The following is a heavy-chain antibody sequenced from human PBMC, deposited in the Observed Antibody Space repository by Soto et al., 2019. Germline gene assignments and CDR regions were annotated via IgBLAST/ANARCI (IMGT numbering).Heavy chain of an antibody. CDR2: INYKSHI. CDR1: GFTFSSYS. CDR3: ARDLIYAGYYYYMDV. J-gene: IGHJ6*03. V-gene: IGHV3-21*01. D-gene: IGHD3-10*01. Sequence: EVQLVESGGGLVKPGGSLRLSCAASGFTFSSYSMNWVRQAPGKGLVWVSSINYKSHIDYADSVKGRFTISRDNAKNSLYLQMNSLRAEDTAVYFCARDLIYAGYYYYMDVWGIGTTVTVSS.